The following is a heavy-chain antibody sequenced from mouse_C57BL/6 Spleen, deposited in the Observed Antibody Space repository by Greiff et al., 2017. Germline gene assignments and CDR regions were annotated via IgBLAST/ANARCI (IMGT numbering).Heavy chain of an antibody. Sequence: VKLVESGPGLVQPSQSLSITCTVSGFSLTSYGVHWVRQSPGKGLEWLGVIWRGGSTDYNAAFMSRLSITKDNSKSQVFFKMNSLQADDTAIYYCAKNWGTTVVEPYFDVWGTGTTVTVSS. CDR1: GFSLTSYG. CDR2: IWRGGST. D-gene: IGHD1-1*01. V-gene: IGHV2-5*01. CDR3: AKNWGTTVVEPYFDV. J-gene: IGHJ1*03.